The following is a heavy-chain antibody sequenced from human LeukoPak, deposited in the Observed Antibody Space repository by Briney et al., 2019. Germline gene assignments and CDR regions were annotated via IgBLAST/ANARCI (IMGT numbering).Heavy chain of an antibody. CDR3: ARSSIVVVTAHSFDY. CDR2: ISAYNGNT. Sequence: ASVKVSCKASGYTFTSYGISWVRQAPGQGLEWMGWISAYNGNTNHAQKLQGRVTMTTDTSTSTAYMELRSLRSDDTAVYYCARSSIVVVTAHSFDYWGQGTLVTVSS. CDR1: GYTFTSYG. D-gene: IGHD2-21*02. J-gene: IGHJ4*02. V-gene: IGHV1-18*01.